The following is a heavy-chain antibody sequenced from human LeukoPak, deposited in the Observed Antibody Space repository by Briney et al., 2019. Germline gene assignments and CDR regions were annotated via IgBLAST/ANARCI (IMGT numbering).Heavy chain of an antibody. CDR3: AKGRFLEWLRFDC. V-gene: IGHV3-30*02. J-gene: IGHJ4*02. CDR1: EFTFSSYG. CDR2: IRYDGSNK. Sequence: GGSLRLSCAASEFTFSSYGMHWVRQAPGKGLEWVAFIRYDGSNKYYADSVKGRFTISRDNSKNTLYLQMNSLRAEDTAVYYCAKGRFLEWLRFDCWGQGTLVTVSS. D-gene: IGHD3-3*01.